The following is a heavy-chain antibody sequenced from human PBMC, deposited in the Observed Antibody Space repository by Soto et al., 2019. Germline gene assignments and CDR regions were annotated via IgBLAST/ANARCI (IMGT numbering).Heavy chain of an antibody. CDR2: IIPIFTTT. V-gene: IGHV1-69*12. Sequence: QVHLVQSGAEVKKPGSSVKVSCKASGGTFSNHAINWVRQAPGQGLECMGRIIPIFTTTNYAQKFQGRVTITADESTITAYMELSSLKHDDTAVYYCAREVAADGTFREDVFDIWGQGTLVTVSS. D-gene: IGHD6-13*01. CDR3: AREVAADGTFREDVFDI. J-gene: IGHJ3*02. CDR1: GGTFSNHA.